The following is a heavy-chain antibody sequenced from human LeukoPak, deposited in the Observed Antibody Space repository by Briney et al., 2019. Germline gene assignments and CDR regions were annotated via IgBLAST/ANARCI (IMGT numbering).Heavy chain of an antibody. V-gene: IGHV1-24*01. CDR1: GYTLTELS. D-gene: IGHD2-2*03. CDR2: FDPEDGET. J-gene: IGHJ6*02. CDR3: ARARVGGYCSSTSCPHYYYYGMDV. Sequence: ASVKVSCKVSGYTLTELSMHWVRQAPGKGLEWMGRFDPEDGETIYAQKFQGRVTMTEDTSTDTAYMELSSLRSEDTAVYYCARARVGGYCSSTSCPHYYYYGMDVWGQGTTVTVSS.